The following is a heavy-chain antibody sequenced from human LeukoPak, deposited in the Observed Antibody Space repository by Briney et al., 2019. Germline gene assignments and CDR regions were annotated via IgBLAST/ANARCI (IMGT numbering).Heavy chain of an antibody. D-gene: IGHD3-22*01. CDR1: GYTFTSYY. CDR3: ARDHRGGYYDSSGYYAFDY. J-gene: IGHJ4*02. V-gene: IGHV1-46*01. CDR2: INPSGGST. Sequence: GASVKVSCKASGYTFTSYYMHWVRQAPGQGLEWMGIINPSGGSTSYAQKFQGRVTMTRDTSTSTVYMELSSLRSEDTAVYYCARDHRGGYYDSSGYYAFDYWGQGTLVTVSS.